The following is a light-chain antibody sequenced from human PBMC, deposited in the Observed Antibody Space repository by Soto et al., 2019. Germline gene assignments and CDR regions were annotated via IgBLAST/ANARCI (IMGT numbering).Light chain of an antibody. CDR3: SSYTSSSVWV. V-gene: IGLV2-14*01. J-gene: IGLJ1*01. CDR1: SSDVGGYNY. CDR2: DVS. Sequence: QSALTQPASVSGSPGQSITISCTGTSSDVGGYNYVSWYQQHPGKAPKLMIYDVSNRPSGVSNRFSGSKSGNTASLTISGLQAEDEADYYCSSYTSSSVWVFGTGTKVTVL.